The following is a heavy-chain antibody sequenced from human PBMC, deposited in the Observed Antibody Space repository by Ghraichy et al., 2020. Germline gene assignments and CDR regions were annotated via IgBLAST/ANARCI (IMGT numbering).Heavy chain of an antibody. CDR3: ATGLGSPRCWFDP. Sequence: SETLSLTCTVSGGSISSSSYYWGWIRQPPGKGLEWIGSIYYSGSTYYNPSLKSRVTISVDTSKNQFSLKLSSVTAADTAVYYCATGLGSPRCWFDPWGQGTLVTVSS. J-gene: IGHJ5*02. V-gene: IGHV4-39*01. CDR2: IYYSGST. CDR1: GGSISSSSYY.